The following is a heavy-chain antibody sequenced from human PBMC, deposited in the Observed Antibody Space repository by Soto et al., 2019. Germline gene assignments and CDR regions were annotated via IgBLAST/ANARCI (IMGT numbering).Heavy chain of an antibody. D-gene: IGHD1-26*01. V-gene: IGHV4-39*01. CDR1: GDFTISSVYY. J-gene: IGHJ4*02. Sequence: SETLSLTCSLSGDFTISSVYYWDWIRQPPGKGLEWIGYISHTGSTSYNPSLKSRVTISVDSSNIQFSLKLTSVTAADTAVYYCARRWGFTFDYWGQGTLVTVSS. CDR3: ARRWGFTFDY. CDR2: ISHTGST.